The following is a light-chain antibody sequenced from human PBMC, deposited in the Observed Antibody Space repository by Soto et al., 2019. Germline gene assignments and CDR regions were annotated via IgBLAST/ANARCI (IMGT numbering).Light chain of an antibody. CDR1: QGISSF. V-gene: IGKV1-9*01. CDR3: QQYNSDSYT. CDR2: GAS. Sequence: IQLTQSPSSLSASVGDRVTITCRASQGISSFLAWYQQKPGKAPKLLIYGASTLQSGVPSRFSGSGSGTEFTLTISSLQPDDFATYYCQQYNSDSYTFGQGTKLEIK. J-gene: IGKJ2*01.